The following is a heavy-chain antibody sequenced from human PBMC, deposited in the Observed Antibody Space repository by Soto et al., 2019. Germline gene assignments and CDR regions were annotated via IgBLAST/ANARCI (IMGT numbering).Heavy chain of an antibody. J-gene: IGHJ6*03. CDR3: AKDLRGSYLSYYYYYMDV. CDR2: ISGSGGST. CDR1: GFTFSSYA. V-gene: IGHV3-23*01. Sequence: GGSLRLSCAASGFTFSSYAMSWVRQAPGKELEWVSAISGSGGSTYYADSVKGRFTISRDNSKNTLYLQMNSLRAEDTAVYYCAKDLRGSYLSYYYYYMDVWGKGTTVTVSS. D-gene: IGHD3-16*02.